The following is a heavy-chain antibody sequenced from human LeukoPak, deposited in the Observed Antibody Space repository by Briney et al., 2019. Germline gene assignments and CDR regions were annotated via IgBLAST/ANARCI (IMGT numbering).Heavy chain of an antibody. J-gene: IGHJ4*02. CDR2: IYSGGST. Sequence: GGSLRLSCAASGFTVSSNYMSWVRQAPGKGLEWVSVIYSGGSTYYADSVKGRFTISRDNAKNSLYLQMNSLRAEDTAVYYCARGEVDSNVDYWGQGTLVTVSS. CDR3: ARGEVDSNVDY. D-gene: IGHD4-11*01. CDR1: GFTVSSNY. V-gene: IGHV3-66*01.